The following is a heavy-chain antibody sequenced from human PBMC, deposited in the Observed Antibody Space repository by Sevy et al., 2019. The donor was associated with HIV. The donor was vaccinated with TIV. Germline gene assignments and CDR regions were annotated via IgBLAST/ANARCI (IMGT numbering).Heavy chain of an antibody. CDR3: ARDHGESSGYYPLGAFDI. CDR2: ISGSGANT. Sequence: GGSLRLSCATSGFPFSSYAMSWVRQAPGKGLEWVSVISGSGANTYYAESVKGRFTISRDNSKNRLYLQLNTLRAEDTAVYYCARDHGESSGYYPLGAFDIWGQGTMVTVSS. V-gene: IGHV3-23*01. J-gene: IGHJ3*02. CDR1: GFPFSSYA. D-gene: IGHD3-22*01.